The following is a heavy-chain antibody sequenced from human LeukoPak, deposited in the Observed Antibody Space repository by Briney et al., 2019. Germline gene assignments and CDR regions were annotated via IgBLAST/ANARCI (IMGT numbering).Heavy chain of an antibody. CDR3: ARLSDIVVVPAANDAFDI. D-gene: IGHD2-2*01. J-gene: IGHJ3*02. CDR1: GYSFTSYW. CDR2: IYPGDSDT. Sequence: GESLKISCKGSGYSFTSYWIGWVHQMPGKGLEWMGIIYPGDSDTRYSPSFQGQVTISADKSISTAYLQWSSLKASDTAMYYCARLSDIVVVPAANDAFDIWGQGTMVTVSS. V-gene: IGHV5-51*07.